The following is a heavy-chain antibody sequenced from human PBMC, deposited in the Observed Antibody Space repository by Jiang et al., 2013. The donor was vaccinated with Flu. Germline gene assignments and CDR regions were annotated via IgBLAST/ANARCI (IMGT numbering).Heavy chain of an antibody. J-gene: IGHJ4*02. V-gene: IGHV1-46*01. Sequence: LVESGAEVKKPGASVKVSCKASGYTFTSYYMHWVRQAPGQGLEWMGIINPSGGSTSYAQKFQGRVTMTRDTSTSTVYMELSSLRSEDTAVYYCASMSSGWYHFDYWGQGTLVTVSS. D-gene: IGHD6-19*01. CDR1: GYTFTSYY. CDR3: ASMSSGWYHFDY. CDR2: INPSGGST.